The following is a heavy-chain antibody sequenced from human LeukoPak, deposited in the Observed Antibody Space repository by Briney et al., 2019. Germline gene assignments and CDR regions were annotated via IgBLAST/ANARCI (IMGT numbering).Heavy chain of an antibody. D-gene: IGHD3-22*01. Sequence: GGSLRLSCAASGFTFSNAWMSWVRQAPGKGREWVGRIKSKTDGGTTDYAAPVKGRFTISRDDSKNTLYLQMNSLKTEDTAVYYCTTPFDYYDSSGSDYWGQGTLVTVSS. V-gene: IGHV3-15*01. CDR2: IKSKTDGGTT. CDR3: TTPFDYYDSSGSDY. CDR1: GFTFSNAW. J-gene: IGHJ4*02.